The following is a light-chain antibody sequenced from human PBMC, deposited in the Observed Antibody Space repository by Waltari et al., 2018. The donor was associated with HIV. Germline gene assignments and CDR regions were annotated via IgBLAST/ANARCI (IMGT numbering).Light chain of an antibody. J-gene: IGLJ3*02. CDR1: SSNIGSNY. Sequence: QSGLTQPPSASGTPGQRVTISCSGSSSNIGSNYVSWYQQLPGAAPKLLMYRNNQRPSGVPDRFSGSKSGTSASLDISGLRSEDEADYYCAGWDDSLSGVVFGGGTKLTVL. CDR3: AGWDDSLSGVV. V-gene: IGLV1-47*01. CDR2: RNN.